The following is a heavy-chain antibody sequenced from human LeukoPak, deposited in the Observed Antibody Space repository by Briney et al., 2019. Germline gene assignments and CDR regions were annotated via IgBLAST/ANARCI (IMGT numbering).Heavy chain of an antibody. CDR3: VRDGVGTTPYDC. D-gene: IGHD1-26*01. Sequence: GGSLRLSCAASGFTFSSYWMDWVRQAPGKGPVWVSHISPDGRNIAYADSVKGRFTISRDSAKNTLYLQMNSLRVGDTAVYYCVRDGVGTTPYDCWGQGTLVIVSS. CDR2: ISPDGRNI. V-gene: IGHV3-74*01. CDR1: GFTFSSYW. J-gene: IGHJ4*02.